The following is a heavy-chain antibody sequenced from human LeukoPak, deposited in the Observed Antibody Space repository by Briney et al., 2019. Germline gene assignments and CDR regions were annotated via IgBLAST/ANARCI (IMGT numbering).Heavy chain of an antibody. CDR1: GFTYSSYW. D-gene: IGHD6-19*01. Sequence: GGSLRLSCAASGFTYSSYWMHWVRQAPGKGLVWVSRINNDGSSTSYADSVKGRFTISRDNAKNTLYLQMNSLRAEDTAVYYCARERDSSGWYEDAFDIWGQGTMVTVSS. J-gene: IGHJ3*02. CDR2: INNDGSST. V-gene: IGHV3-74*01. CDR3: ARERDSSGWYEDAFDI.